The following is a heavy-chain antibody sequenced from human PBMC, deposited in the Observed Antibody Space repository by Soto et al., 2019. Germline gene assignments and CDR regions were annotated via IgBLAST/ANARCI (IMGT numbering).Heavy chain of an antibody. Sequence: RSLTCTVSGGSISSYYWSWIRQPPGKGLEWIGYIYYSGSTNYNPSLKSRVTISVDTSKNQFSLKLSSVTAADTAVYYCARAAKEAAGNWFDPWGQGTLVTVSS. CDR3: ARAAKEAAGNWFDP. J-gene: IGHJ5*02. D-gene: IGHD6-13*01. V-gene: IGHV4-59*01. CDR2: IYYSGST. CDR1: GGSISSYY.